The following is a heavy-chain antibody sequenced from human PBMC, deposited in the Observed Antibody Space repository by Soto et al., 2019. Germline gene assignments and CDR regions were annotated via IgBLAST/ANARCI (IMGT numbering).Heavy chain of an antibody. D-gene: IGHD5-18*01. CDR1: GFTFSRFD. V-gene: IGHV3-13*01. Sequence: EVQLVESGGGLVQPGGSLRLSCAASGFTFSRFDMHWVRQATGKGLEWVSSIGTTGDTYYPGSVKGRFTISRENAKNSLYLQMNSLSDGDTAVYYCARGGDTSIYFMYVWGRGTTVTVSS. CDR3: ARGGDTSIYFMYV. CDR2: IGTTGDT. J-gene: IGHJ6*03.